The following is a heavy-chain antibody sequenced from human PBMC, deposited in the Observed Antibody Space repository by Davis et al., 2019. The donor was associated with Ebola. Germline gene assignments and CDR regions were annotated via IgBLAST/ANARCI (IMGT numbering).Heavy chain of an antibody. D-gene: IGHD3-3*01. V-gene: IGHV1-24*01. CDR2: FDPEDGET. Sequence: ASVKVSCKVSGYTLTELSMHWVRQAPGKGLEWMGGFDPEDGETIYAQKFQGRVTMTEDTSTDTAYMELSRLRSDDTAVYYCARDLDYDFWSGFYYGLDVWGKGTTVTVSS. CDR1: GYTLTELS. J-gene: IGHJ6*04. CDR3: ARDLDYDFWSGFYYGLDV.